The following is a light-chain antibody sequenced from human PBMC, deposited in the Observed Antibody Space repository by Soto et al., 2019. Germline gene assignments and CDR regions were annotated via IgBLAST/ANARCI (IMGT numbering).Light chain of an antibody. J-gene: IGKJ1*01. Sequence: DIQMTQSPSALSASVGDRVTITCRASQSITTSLAWYQQTPGKAPKVLIYDASILETGVPSRFSGSAYGTEFTLTITRPQPEDFATYYCQQYYGLVTFGQGT. V-gene: IGKV1-5*01. CDR1: QSITTS. CDR2: DAS. CDR3: QQYYGLVT.